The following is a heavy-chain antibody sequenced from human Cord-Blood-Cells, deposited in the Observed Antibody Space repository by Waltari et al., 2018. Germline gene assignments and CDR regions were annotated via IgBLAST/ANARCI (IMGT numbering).Heavy chain of an antibody. Sequence: QVQLVQSGAEVKKPGASVKVSCKASGYTFTGYYMHWVRQAPGQGLEWMGWNNTDSGGTNYAQKFQGRVTMTRDTSISTAYMELSRLRSDDTAVYYCARDRGEYYYGSGSMGYWGQGTLVTVSS. V-gene: IGHV1-2*02. CDR3: ARDRGEYYYGSGSMGY. D-gene: IGHD3-10*01. J-gene: IGHJ4*02. CDR2: NNTDSGGT. CDR1: GYTFTGYY.